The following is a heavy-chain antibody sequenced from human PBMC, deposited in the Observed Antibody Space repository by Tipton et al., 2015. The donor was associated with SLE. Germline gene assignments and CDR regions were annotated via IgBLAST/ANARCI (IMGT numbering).Heavy chain of an antibody. CDR2: IYTSGST. V-gene: IGHV4-4*07. J-gene: IGHJ4*02. Sequence: TLSLTCTVSGGSISRHYLSWIRQPPGKGLEWIWRIYTSGSTNYNPSLKSSVTMSVDTSKNQFYLKLSSVTAADTAGYYCARDHPVAGPFDYWGQGTLVTVSS. CDR3: ARDHPVAGPFDY. CDR1: GGSISRHY. D-gene: IGHD6-19*01.